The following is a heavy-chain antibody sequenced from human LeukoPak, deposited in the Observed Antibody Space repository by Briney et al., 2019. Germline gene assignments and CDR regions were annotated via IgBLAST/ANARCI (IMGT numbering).Heavy chain of an antibody. CDR2: IKPNSGGT. CDR3: ARDLGYYYDSSGDAFDI. J-gene: IGHJ3*02. D-gene: IGHD3-22*01. V-gene: IGHV1-2*02. Sequence: ASVKVSCKASGYTFTGYYMHWVRQAPRQGLEWMGWIKPNSGGTNYAQKLQGRVTMTRDTSISTAYMELSRLSSDDTAVYYCARDLGYYYDSSGDAFDIWGQGTMVTVSS. CDR1: GYTFTGYY.